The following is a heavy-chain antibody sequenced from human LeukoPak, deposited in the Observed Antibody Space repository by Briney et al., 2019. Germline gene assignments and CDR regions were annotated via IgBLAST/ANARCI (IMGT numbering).Heavy chain of an antibody. J-gene: IGHJ4*02. V-gene: IGHV4-59*12. Sequence: NASETLSLTCTVSGGSISSYYWSWIRQPPGKGLEWIGYIYYSGTTNYNPSLKSRVTISVDTSKNQFSLKLSSVTAADTAVYYCARGDRIVVVTAIGPLDYWGQGTLVTVSS. D-gene: IGHD2-21*02. CDR1: GGSISSYY. CDR2: IYYSGTT. CDR3: ARGDRIVVVTAIGPLDY.